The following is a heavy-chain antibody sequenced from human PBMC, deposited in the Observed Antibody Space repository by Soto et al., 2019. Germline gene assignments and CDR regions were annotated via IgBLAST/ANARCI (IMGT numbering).Heavy chain of an antibody. V-gene: IGHV1-69*13. Sequence: ASVKVSCKASGGTFSSYAISLVRQAPGQGLEWMGGIIPIFGTANYAQKFQGRVTITADESTSTAYMELSSLRSEDTAVYYCARVLRGSYRNGPFDYWGQGTLVTVSS. D-gene: IGHD1-26*01. CDR1: GGTFSSYA. J-gene: IGHJ4*02. CDR3: ARVLRGSYRNGPFDY. CDR2: IIPIFGTA.